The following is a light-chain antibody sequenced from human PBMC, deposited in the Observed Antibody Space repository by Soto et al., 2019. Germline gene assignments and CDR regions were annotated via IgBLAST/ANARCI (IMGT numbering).Light chain of an antibody. CDR1: QDIENY. J-gene: IGKJ1*01. CDR3: QQYDTFLPWT. Sequence: DIQMTQFPSSLSASVGDRVTITCQASQDIENYLNWYQQKQGKDPKLLIYDASNLETGVPSRFSRRGSGTDFNLNINSLQPKDVVTYYCQQYDTFLPWTLGQGTKVEIK. CDR2: DAS. V-gene: IGKV1-33*01.